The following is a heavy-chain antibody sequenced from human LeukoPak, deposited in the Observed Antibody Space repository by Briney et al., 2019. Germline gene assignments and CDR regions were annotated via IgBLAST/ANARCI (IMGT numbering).Heavy chain of an antibody. Sequence: GGSLRLSCAASGFTVSSNYMSWVRQAPGKGLEWVSVIFSADSTYYADSVKGRFTISRDSSKNTLYPQMNSLRAEDTAVYYCARDHGYSYGFGFDYWGQGTLVTVSS. J-gene: IGHJ4*02. D-gene: IGHD5-18*01. CDR1: GFTVSSNY. CDR2: IFSADST. CDR3: ARDHGYSYGFGFDY. V-gene: IGHV3-66*01.